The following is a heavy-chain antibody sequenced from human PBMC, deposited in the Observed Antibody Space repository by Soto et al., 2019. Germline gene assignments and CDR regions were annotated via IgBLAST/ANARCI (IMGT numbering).Heavy chain of an antibody. Sequence: SETLSLTCTVSGGSISTYYWSWVRQPPGKGLEWIGYIYHSGSTNYNPSLESRVTMSVDTSKNQFSLKLSSVAAADTAVYYCARRGSYPGSFDYWGLGTLVTVSS. CDR3: ARRGSYPGSFDY. J-gene: IGHJ4*02. CDR2: IYHSGST. D-gene: IGHD3-16*01. V-gene: IGHV4-59*08. CDR1: GGSISTYY.